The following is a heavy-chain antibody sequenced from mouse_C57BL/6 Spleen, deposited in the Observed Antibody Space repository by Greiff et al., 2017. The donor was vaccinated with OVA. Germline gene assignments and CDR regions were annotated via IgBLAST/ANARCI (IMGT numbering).Heavy chain of an antibody. CDR1: GYTFTDYY. Sequence: VQLQQSGPELVKPGASVKISCKASGYTFTDYYMNWVKQSHGKSLEWIGDINPNNGGTSYNQKFKGKATLTVDTSSSTAYLELRSLTSEDSAVYYCAREGDGYYWGQGTTLTVSS. CDR3: AREGDGYY. D-gene: IGHD2-3*01. V-gene: IGHV1-26*01. CDR2: INPNNGGT. J-gene: IGHJ2*01.